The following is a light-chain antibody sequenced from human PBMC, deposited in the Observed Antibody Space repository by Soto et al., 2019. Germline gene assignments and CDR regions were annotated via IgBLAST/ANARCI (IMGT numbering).Light chain of an antibody. CDR3: QQYNSYPRT. V-gene: IGKV1D-16*01. CDR1: QSIGTR. Sequence: DIQMTQSPSTLSASVGYRFTITCRASQSIGTRLSWHQQKTVKAPKSLIYAASSLQSGVPSRFSGSGSGTDFTLTIGSLQPEDFATYYCQQYNSYPRTFGPGTTGDIK. J-gene: IGKJ3*01. CDR2: AAS.